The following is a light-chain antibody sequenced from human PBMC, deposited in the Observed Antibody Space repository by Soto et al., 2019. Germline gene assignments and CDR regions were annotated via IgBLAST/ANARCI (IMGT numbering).Light chain of an antibody. V-gene: IGLV1-44*01. CDR2: SNN. J-gene: IGLJ2*01. CDR1: SSNIGSNT. CDR3: AAWDDSLNGVV. Sequence: QSVLTQQPSASGTPGQRVTISCSGSSSNIGSNTVNWYQQLPGTAPKLLIYSNNQRPSGVPDRFSGSKSGTSASLAIGGLQSEDEDDYYCAAWDDSLNGVVFGGGTKLTVL.